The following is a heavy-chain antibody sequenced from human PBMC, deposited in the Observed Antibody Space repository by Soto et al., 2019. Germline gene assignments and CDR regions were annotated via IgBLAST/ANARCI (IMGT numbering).Heavy chain of an antibody. CDR1: GGTFSSYT. CDR3: ARDKGHSSGWSSSDGAFDI. CDR2: IIPILGIA. D-gene: IGHD6-19*01. V-gene: IGHV1-69*04. J-gene: IGHJ3*02. Sequence: SVKGSCKASGGTFSSYTISWVRQAPGQGLEWMGRIIPILGIANYAQKFQGRVTITADKSTSTAYMELSSLRSEDTAVYYCARDKGHSSGWSSSDGAFDIRGQGTMVTVSS.